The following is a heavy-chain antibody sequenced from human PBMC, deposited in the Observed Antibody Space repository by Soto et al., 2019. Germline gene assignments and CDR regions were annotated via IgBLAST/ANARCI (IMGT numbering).Heavy chain of an antibody. Sequence: SETLSLTCTVSGGSISSSTYYWGWIRQSPGKGLEWIGSIYYSGNTYYNPSLKSRVSISVDTSKNQFSLTLTSVTAADTAVYYCPRSPRRAPPFDYGGEEPLVIFPS. J-gene: IGHJ4*02. V-gene: IGHV4-39*01. CDR3: PRSPRRAPPFDY. CDR2: IYYSGNT. CDR1: GGSISSSTYY.